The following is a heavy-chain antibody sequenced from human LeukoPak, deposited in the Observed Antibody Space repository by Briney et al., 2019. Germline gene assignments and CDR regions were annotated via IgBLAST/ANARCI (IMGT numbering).Heavy chain of an antibody. Sequence: GGSLRLSCAASGFMFSEYSMHWARKAPGKGLEWVAVISYDGNDKYYADSVKGRITVSRDNSKNTVFLLMNSLRPDDTAVFYCAREFGGAFDIWGQGTMVTVSS. V-gene: IGHV3-30-3*01. CDR3: AREFGGAFDI. D-gene: IGHD3-16*01. CDR1: GFMFSEYS. CDR2: ISYDGNDK. J-gene: IGHJ3*02.